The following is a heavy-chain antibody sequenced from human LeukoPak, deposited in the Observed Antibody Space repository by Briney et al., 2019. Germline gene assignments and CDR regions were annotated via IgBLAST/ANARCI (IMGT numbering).Heavy chain of an antibody. CDR2: INHSGST. V-gene: IGHV4-34*01. J-gene: IGHJ4*02. Sequence: RTSETLSLTCAVYGGSFSGYYWSWIRQPPGKGLEWIGEINHSGSTNYNPSLKSRVTISVDTSKNQFSLKLSSVTAADTAVYYCATLRNSSGWYSDYWGQGTLVTVSS. CDR3: ATLRNSSGWYSDY. D-gene: IGHD6-19*01. CDR1: GGSFSGYY.